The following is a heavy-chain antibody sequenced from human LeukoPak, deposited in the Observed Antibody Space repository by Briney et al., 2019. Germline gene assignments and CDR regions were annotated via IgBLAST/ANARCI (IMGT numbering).Heavy chain of an antibody. CDR3: ARGGRSTYFDWSPDY. CDR1: GFTFSSYS. D-gene: IGHD3-9*01. CDR2: ISSSSSTI. V-gene: IGHV3-48*04. J-gene: IGHJ4*02. Sequence: GGSLRLSCAASGFTFSSYSMNWVRQAPGKGLEWVSYISSSSSTIYYADSVKGRFTISRDNARNSLFLQMNSLRAEDTAVYYCARGGRSTYFDWSPDYWGQGTLDTVSS.